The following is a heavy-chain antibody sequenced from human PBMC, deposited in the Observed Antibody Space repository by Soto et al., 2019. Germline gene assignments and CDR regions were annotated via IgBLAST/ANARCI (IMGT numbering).Heavy chain of an antibody. CDR2: ISSSSSTI. D-gene: IGHD3-16*02. CDR3: ARDSLGLRYYYMDV. Sequence: GGSLRLSCAASGFTFSSYSMNWVRQAPGKGLEWVSYISSSSSTIYYADSVKGRFTISRDNAKNSLYLQMNSLRAEDTAVYYWARDSLGLRYYYMDVGGKGTTVTVSS. CDR1: GFTFSSYS. J-gene: IGHJ6*03. V-gene: IGHV3-48*01.